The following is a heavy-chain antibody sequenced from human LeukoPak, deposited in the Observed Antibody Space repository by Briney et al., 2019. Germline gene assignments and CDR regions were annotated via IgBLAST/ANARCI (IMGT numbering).Heavy chain of an antibody. CDR2: IGTAGDT. D-gene: IGHD2-15*01. Sequence: GGSLRLSCAASGFTFSSYDMHWVRHATGKGLEWVSAIGTAGDTYYPGSVKGRFTISRENAKNSLYLQMNSLRAGDTAVYYCAREAQGYCGGGSCYGMDVWGQGTTVTVSS. CDR1: GFTFSSYD. V-gene: IGHV3-13*01. CDR3: AREAQGYCGGGSCYGMDV. J-gene: IGHJ6*02.